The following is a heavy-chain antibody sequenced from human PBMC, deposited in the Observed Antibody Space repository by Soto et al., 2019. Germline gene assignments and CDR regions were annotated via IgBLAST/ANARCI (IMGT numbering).Heavy chain of an antibody. CDR1: GFTFSSYA. J-gene: IGHJ5*02. CDR2: XXGXGGSX. CDR3: AKDNMIVVVTWFDP. D-gene: IGHD3-22*01. Sequence: GGSLRLSCAASGFTFSSYAISWVRQAPGKGLEWXSAXXGXGGSXYXXXSXXGRFTISRDNSKNTLYLQMNSLRAEDKAVYYCAKDNMIVVVTWFDPWGQGTLVTVS. V-gene: IGHV3-23*01.